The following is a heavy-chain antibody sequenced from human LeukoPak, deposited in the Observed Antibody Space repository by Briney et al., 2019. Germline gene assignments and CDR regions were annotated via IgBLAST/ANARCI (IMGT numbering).Heavy chain of an antibody. J-gene: IGHJ3*02. Sequence: SETLSLTCTVSGGSISSYYWSWIRQPAGKGLEWIGRIYTSGSTNYNPSLKSRVTMSVATSTNQFSLKLTSVTAADTAVYYCARGGSSWPKNDAFDIWGQGTMVTVSS. CDR3: ARGGSSWPKNDAFDI. CDR2: IYTSGST. CDR1: GGSISSYY. D-gene: IGHD6-13*01. V-gene: IGHV4-4*07.